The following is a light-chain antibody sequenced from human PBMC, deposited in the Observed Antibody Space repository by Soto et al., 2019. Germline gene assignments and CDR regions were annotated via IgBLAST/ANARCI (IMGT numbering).Light chain of an antibody. V-gene: IGKV1-39*01. J-gene: IGKJ3*01. CDR1: QSISSY. Sequence: DIQMTQSPSSLSASVGDRVTITCRASQSISSYLNWYQQKPGKAPKLLIYAASSLQSGVPSRFSGSGSRTDCTLSISRLQPEDFATYYWQQSYSTPFTFGPGTKVDI. CDR3: QQSYSTPFT. CDR2: AAS.